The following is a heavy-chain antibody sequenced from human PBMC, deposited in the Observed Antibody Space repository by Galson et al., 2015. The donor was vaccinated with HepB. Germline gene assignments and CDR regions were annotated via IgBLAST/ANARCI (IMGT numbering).Heavy chain of an antibody. CDR3: AKDQWVDGYNLEIDY. CDR1: GFTFSSYA. Sequence: SLRLSCAASGFTFSSYAMSWVRQAPGKGLEWVSAISGSGGSTYYADSVKGRFTISRDNSKNTLYLQMNSLRAEDTAVYYCAKDQWVDGYNLEIDYWGQGTLVTVSS. J-gene: IGHJ4*02. V-gene: IGHV3-23*01. D-gene: IGHD5-24*01. CDR2: ISGSGGST.